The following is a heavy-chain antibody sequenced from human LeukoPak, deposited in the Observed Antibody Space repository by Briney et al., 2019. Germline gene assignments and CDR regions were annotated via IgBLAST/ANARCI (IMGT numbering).Heavy chain of an antibody. CDR2: INPNSGGT. CDR1: GHTFTGYY. J-gene: IGHJ4*02. Sequence: ASVKVSCKASGHTFTGYYMHWVRQAPGQGLEWMGWINPNSGGTNYAQKFQGRVTMTRDTSISTAYMELSRLRSDDTAVYYCARRYCTGGVCYHVDYWGQGTLVTVSS. CDR3: ARRYCTGGVCYHVDY. V-gene: IGHV1-2*02. D-gene: IGHD2-8*02.